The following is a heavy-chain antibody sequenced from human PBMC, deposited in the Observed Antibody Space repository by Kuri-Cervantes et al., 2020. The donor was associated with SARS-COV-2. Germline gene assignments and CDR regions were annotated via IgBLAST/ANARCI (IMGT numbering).Heavy chain of an antibody. V-gene: IGHV4-59*11. CDR3: ARDGTEYQLLYTPDY. J-gene: IGHJ4*02. Sequence: GSLRLSCTVSGGSISSHYWSWIRQPPGKGLEWIGYIYYSGSTNYNSSLKSRVTISVDTYKNQFSLKLSSVTAADTAVYYCARDGTEYQLLYTPDYWGQGTLVTVSS. CDR2: IYYSGST. CDR1: GGSISSHY. D-gene: IGHD2-2*02.